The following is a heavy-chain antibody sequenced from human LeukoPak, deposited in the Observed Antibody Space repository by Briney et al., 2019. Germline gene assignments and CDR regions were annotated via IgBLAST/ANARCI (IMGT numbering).Heavy chain of an antibody. J-gene: IGHJ5*02. CDR2: IIPIFGTA. V-gene: IGHV1-69*05. CDR3: ARVPRSSSWRGWFDP. D-gene: IGHD6-13*01. Sequence: GASVKVSCKASGGTFSSYAISWVRQAPGQGLEWMGGIIPIFGTANYAQKFQGRVTITTDESTSTAYMELRSLRSDDTAVYYCARVPRSSSWRGWFDPWGQGTLVTVSS. CDR1: GGTFSSYA.